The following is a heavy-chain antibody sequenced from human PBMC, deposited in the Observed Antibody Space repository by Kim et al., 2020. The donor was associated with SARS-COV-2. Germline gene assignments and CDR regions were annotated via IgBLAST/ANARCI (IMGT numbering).Heavy chain of an antibody. J-gene: IGHJ4*02. Sequence: DYAVSVKSRLTINPATSKNQFSLQLNSVTPEDTAVYYCARYIAAARHFDYWGQGTLVTVSS. CDR3: ARYIAAARHFDY. V-gene: IGHV6-1*01. D-gene: IGHD6-13*01.